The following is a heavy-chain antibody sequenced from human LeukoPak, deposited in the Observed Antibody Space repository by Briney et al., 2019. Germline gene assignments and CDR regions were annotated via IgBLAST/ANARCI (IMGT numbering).Heavy chain of an antibody. D-gene: IGHD3-10*01. Sequence: ASVKVSCKASGGTFSSYAISWVRQAPGQGLEWMGGIIPIFGTANYAQKFQGRVTITADTSTSTAYMELRSLRSDDTAVYYCAKHYYGSGSYLGYWGQGTLVTVSS. CDR2: IIPIFGTA. V-gene: IGHV1-69*06. CDR1: GGTFSSYA. CDR3: AKHYYGSGSYLGY. J-gene: IGHJ4*02.